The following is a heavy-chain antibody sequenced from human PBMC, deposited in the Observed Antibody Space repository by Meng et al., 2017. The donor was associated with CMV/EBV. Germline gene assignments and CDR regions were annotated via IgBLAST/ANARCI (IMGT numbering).Heavy chain of an antibody. V-gene: IGHV3-7*01. CDR1: GFTFSGYW. CDR2: IKQDGSEK. D-gene: IGHD2-8*01. Sequence: GESLKISCAASGFTFSGYWMSWVRQAPGKGLEWVANIKQDGSEKYYVDSVKGRFTISRDNAKNSLYLQMNSLRAEDTAVYYCASITSGYCTNGVCVYWGQGTLVTVSS. J-gene: IGHJ4*02. CDR3: ASITSGYCTNGVCVY.